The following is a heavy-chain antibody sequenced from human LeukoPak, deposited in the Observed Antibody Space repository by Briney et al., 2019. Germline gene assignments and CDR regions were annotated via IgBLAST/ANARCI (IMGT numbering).Heavy chain of an antibody. D-gene: IGHD4-23*01. V-gene: IGHV3-66*01. CDR1: GFTVSDNY. CDR2: FYSGGST. J-gene: IGHJ4*01. CDR3: ARDNRYGGNLDY. Sequence: GGSLRLSCAATGFTVSDNYMSSVRQAPGKGLEWVSVFYSGGSTRYADSVKGRFTISRDNSKNTLYLQLNSLRAEDTAVYYCARDNRYGGNLDYWGRGTLVTVSS.